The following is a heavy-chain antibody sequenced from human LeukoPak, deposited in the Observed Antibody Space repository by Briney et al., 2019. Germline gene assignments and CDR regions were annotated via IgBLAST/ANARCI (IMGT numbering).Heavy chain of an antibody. CDR1: GGTFSSYA. J-gene: IGHJ3*01. V-gene: IGHV1-69*10. D-gene: IGHD4-23*01. CDR3: ARDPALEGTEDYRDFGGVESVDAFDV. Sequence: SVKVSCKASGGTFSSYALSWMRQAPGQGLEWMGRVIPMFDVTDYAQKFQGRVTITADTSTGTAYMELSSLTSDDTAMYYCARDPALEGTEDYRDFGGVESVDAFDVWGQGTMVIVSS. CDR2: VIPMFDVT.